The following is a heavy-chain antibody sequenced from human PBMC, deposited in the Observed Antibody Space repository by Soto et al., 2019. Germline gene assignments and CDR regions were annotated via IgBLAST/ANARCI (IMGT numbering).Heavy chain of an antibody. J-gene: IGHJ5*02. D-gene: IGHD5-12*01. V-gene: IGHV3-23*01. CDR3: AKDLFPHSSQSSGYEKHHNWFDP. CDR1: GFTFSSYA. CDR2: ISGSGGST. Sequence: PGGSLRLSCAASGFTFSSYAMSWVRQAPGKGLEWVSAISGSGGSTYYADSVKGRFTISRDNSKNTLYLQMNSLRAEDTAVYYCAKDLFPHSSQSSGYEKHHNWFDPWGQGTLVTVSS.